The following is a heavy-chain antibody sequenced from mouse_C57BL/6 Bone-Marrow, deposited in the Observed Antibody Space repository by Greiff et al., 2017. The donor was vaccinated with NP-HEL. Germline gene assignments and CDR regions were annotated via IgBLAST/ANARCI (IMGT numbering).Heavy chain of an antibody. J-gene: IGHJ1*03. Sequence: QVQLQQPGAELVKPGASVKLSCKASGYTFTSYWMQWVKQRPGQGLEWIGEIDPSDSYTNYIQKFKGKATLTVDTSSSTAYMQLSRLTSEDSAVYYCARDLLWSLYWYFDFWGTGTTVTVSA. V-gene: IGHV1-50*01. CDR1: GYTFTSYW. CDR3: ARDLLWSLYWYFDF. D-gene: IGHD2-1*01. CDR2: IDPSDSYT.